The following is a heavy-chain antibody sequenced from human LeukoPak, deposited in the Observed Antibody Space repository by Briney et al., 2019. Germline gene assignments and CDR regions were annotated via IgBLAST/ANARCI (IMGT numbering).Heavy chain of an antibody. CDR1: GYIFTNNA. V-gene: IGHV7-4-1*02. CDR3: ARIRAPSSFGQRESDY. Sequence: ASVKVSFKASGYIFTNNAVNWVRQAPGQGLEWMGWINTNTRNPTYAQGFTGRFVFSLDTSVSTAYLQISSLKAEDTAVYYCARIRAPSSFGQRESDYWGQGTLVTVSS. CDR2: INTNTRNP. D-gene: IGHD3-3*02. J-gene: IGHJ4*02.